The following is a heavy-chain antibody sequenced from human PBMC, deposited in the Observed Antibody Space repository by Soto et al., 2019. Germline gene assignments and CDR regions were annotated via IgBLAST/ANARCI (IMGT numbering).Heavy chain of an antibody. CDR1: GGSISSGGYY. CDR2: IYDSGST. J-gene: IGHJ6*02. D-gene: IGHD1-1*01. V-gene: IGHV4-31*03. Sequence: QVQLQESGPGLVKPSQTLSLTCTVSGGSISSGGYYWSWIRQHPGKGLEWIGYIYDSGSTYYNPSLKSRVTISVDTSKNQFSLKLSSVTAADTAVYYCARGTGTTLKYYYYGMDVWGQGTTVTVSS. CDR3: ARGTGTTLKYYYYGMDV.